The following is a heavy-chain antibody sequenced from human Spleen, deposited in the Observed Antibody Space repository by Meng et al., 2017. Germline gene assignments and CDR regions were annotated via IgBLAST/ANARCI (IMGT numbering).Heavy chain of an antibody. CDR1: GFTFSNAW. CDR3: TTDFATMVRGVYDY. D-gene: IGHD3-10*01. V-gene: IGHV3-15*01. Sequence: GGSLRLSCAASGFTFSNAWMSWVRQAPGKGLEWVGRIKSKTDGGTTDYAAPVKGRFTISRDDSKNTLYLQMNSLKTEDTAVYYCTTDFATMVRGVYDYWGQGTLVTVSS. J-gene: IGHJ4*02. CDR2: IKSKTDGGTT.